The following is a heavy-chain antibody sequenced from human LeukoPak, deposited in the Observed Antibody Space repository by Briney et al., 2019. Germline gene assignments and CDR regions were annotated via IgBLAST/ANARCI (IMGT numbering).Heavy chain of an antibody. J-gene: IGHJ4*02. Sequence: PSETLSLTCAVYGESFSGHYWTWIRQPPGRGLEWIGEINHSGSTTSNPSLNNRVAISVGTSKNQFSLKLTSVTAADTAVYYCARPRYGSGSLDSWGQGTLVTVSS. D-gene: IGHD3-10*01. CDR2: INHSGST. CDR1: GESFSGHY. V-gene: IGHV4-34*01. CDR3: ARPRYGSGSLDS.